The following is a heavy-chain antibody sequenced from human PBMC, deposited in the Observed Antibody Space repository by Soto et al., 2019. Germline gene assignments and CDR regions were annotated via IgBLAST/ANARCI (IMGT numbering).Heavy chain of an antibody. J-gene: IGHJ5*02. CDR2: IWYDGSNK. Sequence: QVQLVESGGGVVQPGRSLRLSCAASGFTFSSYGMHWVRQAPGKGLEWVAVIWYDGSNKYYADSVKGRFTISRDNSKNTLYLQMNSLRAEDTAVYYCARDDGYNWFDPWGQGTLVTVSS. CDR3: ARDDGYNWFDP. V-gene: IGHV3-33*01. D-gene: IGHD4-17*01. CDR1: GFTFSSYG.